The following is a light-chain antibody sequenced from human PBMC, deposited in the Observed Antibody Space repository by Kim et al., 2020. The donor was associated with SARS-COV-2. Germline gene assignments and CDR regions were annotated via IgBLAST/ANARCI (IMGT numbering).Light chain of an antibody. CDR2: DVS. V-gene: IGLV2-14*03. J-gene: IGLJ1*01. Sequence: GQSITNSCTGSSSDVGGHNYVSWYQQYSGKVPKLIIFDVSDRPSGVSSRFSGSKSGNTASLTISSLQVEDEADYYCSSYTNTNGYVFGTGTKVTVL. CDR3: SSYTNTNGYV. CDR1: SSDVGGHNY.